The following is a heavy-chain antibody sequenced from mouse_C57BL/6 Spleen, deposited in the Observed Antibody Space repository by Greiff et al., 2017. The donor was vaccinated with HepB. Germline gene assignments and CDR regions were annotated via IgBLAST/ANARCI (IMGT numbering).Heavy chain of an antibody. J-gene: IGHJ2*01. D-gene: IGHD1-1*01. CDR3: ARKDYYGPYFDY. V-gene: IGHV1-80*01. CDR1: GYAFSSYW. Sequence: VQLQQSGAELVKPGASVKISCKASGYAFSSYWMNWVKQRPGKGLEWIGQIYPGDGDTNYNGKFKGKATLTADKSSSPAYMQLSSLTSEDSAVYFCARKDYYGPYFDYWGQGTTLTVSS. CDR2: IYPGDGDT.